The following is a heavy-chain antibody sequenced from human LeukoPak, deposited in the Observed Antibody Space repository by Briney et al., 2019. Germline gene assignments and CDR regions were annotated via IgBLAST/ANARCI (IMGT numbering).Heavy chain of an antibody. CDR2: INPSGGST. D-gene: IGHD3-22*01. V-gene: IGHV1-46*01. CDR3: ARDRDYYDSSGYFEGNYFDY. Sequence: ASVKVSCKASGYTFTSYYMHWVRQAPGQGLEWMGIINPSGGSTSYAQKFQGRVTMTRDMSTSTVYMELSSLRSEDTAVYYCARDRDYYDSSGYFEGNYFDYWGQGTLVTVSS. CDR1: GYTFTSYY. J-gene: IGHJ4*02.